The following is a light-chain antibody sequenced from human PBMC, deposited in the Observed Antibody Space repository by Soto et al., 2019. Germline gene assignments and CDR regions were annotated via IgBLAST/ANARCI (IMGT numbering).Light chain of an antibody. CDR2: NVS. V-gene: IGKV2-30*01. CDR1: QSLVYSDGNTY. J-gene: IGKJ4*01. CDR3: MQGTYWPLT. Sequence: DVVVTQSPLSLPVTLGQPASISCRSSQSLVYSDGNTYLNWFQQRPGQSPRRLIYNVSNRDSGVPDRFSGSGSGTDFTLKISRVEAEDVGVYYCMQGTYWPLTFGGGTKVEIK.